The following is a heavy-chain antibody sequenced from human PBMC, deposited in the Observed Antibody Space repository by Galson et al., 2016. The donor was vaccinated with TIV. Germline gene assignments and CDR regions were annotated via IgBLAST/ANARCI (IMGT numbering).Heavy chain of an antibody. CDR1: GGTFSSYA. V-gene: IGHV1-69*13. CDR2: IIGMFGTT. J-gene: IGHJ5*01. CDR3: AREGGGYSGRGWFDS. D-gene: IGHD5-12*01. Sequence: SVKVSCKASGGTFSSYAVTWVRQAPGQGLEWMGRIIGMFGTTNYAQKFQGRVTITAEEITSTAYMELSSLRSEDTAVYYCAREGGGYSGRGWFDSWGQGTLVIVSS.